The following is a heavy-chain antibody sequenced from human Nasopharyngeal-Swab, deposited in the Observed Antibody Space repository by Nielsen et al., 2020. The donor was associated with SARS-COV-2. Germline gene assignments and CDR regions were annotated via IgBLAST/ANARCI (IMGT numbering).Heavy chain of an antibody. V-gene: IGHV3-9*01. J-gene: IGHJ3*02. D-gene: IGHD3-10*01. CDR1: GFTFDDYA. CDR2: ISWKSEYI. Sequence: SLKISCAASGFTFDDYAFHWVRQAPGKGLEWVSGISWKSEYIGSADSVKGRITISRDNAKSSLYLQMNNLGPEDTALYYCAKDKGRWFGELYRAFDIWGQGTMVTVSS. CDR3: AKDKGRWFGELYRAFDI.